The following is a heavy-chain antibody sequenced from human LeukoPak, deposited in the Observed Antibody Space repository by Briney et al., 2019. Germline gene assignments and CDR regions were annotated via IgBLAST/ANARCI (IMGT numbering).Heavy chain of an antibody. V-gene: IGHV3-23*01. J-gene: IGHJ4*02. CDR3: AKETRSNRVGGIDY. CDR2: ISGSGGST. Sequence: PGGSLRLSCAASGFTFSNYAMSWVRQAPGKGLEWVSAISGSGGSTYYADSVKGRFTISRDNSKNTLYLQMNSLRAEDTAVYYCAKETRSNRVGGIDYWGQGTLVTVSS. D-gene: IGHD1-14*01. CDR1: GFTFSNYA.